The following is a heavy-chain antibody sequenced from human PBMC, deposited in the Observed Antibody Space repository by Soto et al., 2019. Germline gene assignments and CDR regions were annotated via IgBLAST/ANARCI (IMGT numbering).Heavy chain of an antibody. D-gene: IGHD3-10*01. CDR2: IDNAGTDS. V-gene: IGHV3-74*01. Sequence: EVQLVESGGGLVQPGGSLRLSCAASGFTLSGRSMHWVRQAPGKGLVWVSGIDNAGTDSTYADSVKGRFNSSRDNAKNMLYLQMNSLRVEDTAVYYCARGWFGPDVWDKGTTVTVSS. J-gene: IGHJ6*04. CDR3: ARGWFGPDV. CDR1: GFTLSGRS.